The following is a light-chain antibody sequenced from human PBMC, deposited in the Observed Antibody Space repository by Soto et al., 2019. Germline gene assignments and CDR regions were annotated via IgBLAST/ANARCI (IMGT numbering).Light chain of an antibody. Sequence: QSALAQPASVSGSPGQSITISCTGTSSDVGGYNYVSWHQLHPGKAPKLMLYEVSNRPPGVSTRFSGSKSGNTASLTIPGLQAEDEADYYCSSFTSSSIYVFGTGTKVTVL. CDR2: EVS. CDR1: SSDVGGYNY. J-gene: IGLJ1*01. V-gene: IGLV2-14*01. CDR3: SSFTSSSIYV.